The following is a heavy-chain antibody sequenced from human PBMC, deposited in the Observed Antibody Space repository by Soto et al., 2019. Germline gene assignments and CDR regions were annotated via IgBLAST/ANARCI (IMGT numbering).Heavy chain of an antibody. V-gene: IGHV3-23*01. CDR1: GFTFRSYA. J-gene: IGHJ4*02. CDR2: VSIGGST. D-gene: IGHD2-15*01. Sequence: DVQLLESGGGLVQPAGSLRLSCAASGFTFRSYAMGWVRQGPGKGLEWVAVVSIGGSTHYADSVRGRFTISRDNSKNTLSLQMNSLTAEDTAVYFCVKRRGAGGHFDYWGQGALVTVSS. CDR3: VKRRGAGGHFDY.